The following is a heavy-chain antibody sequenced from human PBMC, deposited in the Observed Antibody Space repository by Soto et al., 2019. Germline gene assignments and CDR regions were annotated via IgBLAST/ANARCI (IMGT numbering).Heavy chain of an antibody. J-gene: IGHJ6*02. CDR3: ARGRWYYYGSGGNYYYYGMDV. Sequence: GASVKVCCKASGGTFSSYAISWVRQAPGKGLEWMGGIIPIFGTANYAQKFQGRVTITADESTSTAYMELSSLRSEDTAVYYCARGRWYYYGSGGNYYYYGMDVWGQGTTVTVSS. V-gene: IGHV1-69*13. CDR1: GGTFSSYA. D-gene: IGHD3-10*01. CDR2: IIPIFGTA.